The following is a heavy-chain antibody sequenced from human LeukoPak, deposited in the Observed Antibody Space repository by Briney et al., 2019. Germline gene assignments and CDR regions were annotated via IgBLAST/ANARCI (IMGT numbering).Heavy chain of an antibody. CDR1: GGSISSNY. CDR3: ARESVVPAAIPQNWFDP. D-gene: IGHD2-2*01. Sequence: SETLSLTCTVSGGSISSNYWSWIRQPPGKGLEWIGYIYYSGSTYYNPSLKSRVTISVDTSKNQFSLKLSSVTAADTAVYYCARESVVPAAIPQNWFDPWGQGTLVTVSS. CDR2: IYYSGST. V-gene: IGHV4-59*12. J-gene: IGHJ5*02.